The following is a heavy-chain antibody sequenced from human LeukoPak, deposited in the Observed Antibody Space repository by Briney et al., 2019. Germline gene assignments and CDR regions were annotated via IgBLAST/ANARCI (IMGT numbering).Heavy chain of an antibody. CDR1: DYSFTSYA. Sequence: VASVKISCKASDYSFTSYAINWVRQPPGQGLEWLGWISAYNGNTNYAQKFQDRVTLTTDASTSTAYLELRSLTSDDTAVYYCATQGDSGSFFLDYWGQGTLVTVSS. CDR2: ISAYNGNT. CDR3: ATQGDSGSFFLDY. D-gene: IGHD1-26*01. V-gene: IGHV1-18*01. J-gene: IGHJ4*02.